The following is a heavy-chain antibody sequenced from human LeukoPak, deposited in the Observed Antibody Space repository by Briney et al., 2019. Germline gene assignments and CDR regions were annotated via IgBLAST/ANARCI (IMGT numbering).Heavy chain of an antibody. CDR1: GYTFTGYY. CDR3: ARDGGSPGGSYYYYMDV. D-gene: IGHD1-26*01. V-gene: IGHV1-2*02. Sequence: ASVKVSCRASGYTFTGYYMHWVRQAPGQGLEWMGWINPNSGGTNYAQKFQGRVTMTRDTSISTAYMELSRLRSDDTAVYYCARDGGSPGGSYYYYMDVWGKGTTVTISS. CDR2: INPNSGGT. J-gene: IGHJ6*03.